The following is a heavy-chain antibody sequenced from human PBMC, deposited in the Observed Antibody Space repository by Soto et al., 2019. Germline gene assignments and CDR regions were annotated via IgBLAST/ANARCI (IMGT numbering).Heavy chain of an antibody. J-gene: IGHJ5*01. CDR3: ARAWLEYNWFDS. V-gene: IGHV4-31*03. D-gene: IGHD5-12*01. CDR1: GGSITRGGSY. CDR2: VAYSGGT. Sequence: QVQLQESGPGLVKPSQTLSLTCTVSGGSITRGGSYWSWIRQHPEKGLEWIGYVAYSGGTYYNPSFKSRVTVLVDMSKILLSLRLSTVTASGTAVYYCARAWLEYNWFDSWGQGTLVTVSS.